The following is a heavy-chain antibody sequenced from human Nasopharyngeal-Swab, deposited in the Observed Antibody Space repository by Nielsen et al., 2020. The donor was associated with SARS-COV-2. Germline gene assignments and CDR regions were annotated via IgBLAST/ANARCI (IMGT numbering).Heavy chain of an antibody. J-gene: IGHJ6*02. CDR3: ARRKEILWLGSQRHGMDV. CDR1: GGSFSASY. Sequence: SQTLSLTCAVYGGSFSASYWGWIRQPPGKGLEWIGEINHSGSTNYNPSLKSRVTISVDTSKNQFSLKLSSVTAADTAVYYCARRKEILWLGSQRHGMDVWGQGTTVTVSS. D-gene: IGHD3-10*01. V-gene: IGHV4-34*01. CDR2: INHSGST.